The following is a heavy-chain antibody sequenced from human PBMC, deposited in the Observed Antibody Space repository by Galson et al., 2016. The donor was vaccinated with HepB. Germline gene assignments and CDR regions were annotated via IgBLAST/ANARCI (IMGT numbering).Heavy chain of an antibody. CDR2: ISGGSANI. Sequence: SLRLSCAASGFTFSSDAMSWVRQAPGKGLEWASGISGGSANIYYADSVKGRFTISRDNSKNTLYLQMNSLTADDTAVYYCANFNVNPWGQGTLVTVSS. J-gene: IGHJ5*02. V-gene: IGHV3-23*01. CDR3: ANFNVNP. CDR1: GFTFSSDA.